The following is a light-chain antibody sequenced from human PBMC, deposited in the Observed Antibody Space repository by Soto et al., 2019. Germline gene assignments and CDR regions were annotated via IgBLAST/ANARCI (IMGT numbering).Light chain of an antibody. CDR1: QSVSSSY. V-gene: IGKV3-20*01. Sequence: EIVLTQSPGTLSLSPGERATLSCRASQSVSSSYSAWYQQQPGQAPSLLIYSTSSRATAIPDRVSGSGSGTDFTLTISRLEPEDSAVYYCQQYGSSPLWTFGQGTKVEIK. J-gene: IGKJ1*01. CDR3: QQYGSSPLWT. CDR2: STS.